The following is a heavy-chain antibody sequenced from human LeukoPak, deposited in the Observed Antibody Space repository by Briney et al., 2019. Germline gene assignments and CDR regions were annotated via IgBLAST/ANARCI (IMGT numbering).Heavy chain of an antibody. D-gene: IGHD2-8*01. J-gene: IGHJ6*03. CDR1: GGTFSSYA. Sequence: ASVKVSCKASGGTFSSYAISWVRQAPGQGLEWMGGIIPIFGTANYAQKFQGGVTITTDESTSTAYMELSSLRSEDTAVYYCARVVYANYYYYYMDVWGKGTTVTASS. CDR2: IIPIFGTA. V-gene: IGHV1-69*05. CDR3: ARVVYANYYYYYMDV.